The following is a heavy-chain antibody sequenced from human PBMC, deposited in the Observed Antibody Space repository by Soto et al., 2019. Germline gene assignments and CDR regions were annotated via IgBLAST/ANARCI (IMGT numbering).Heavy chain of an antibody. Sequence: PGGSLRLSCAASGFTFSSYGMHWVRQAPGKGLEWVAVISYDGSNKYYADSVKGRFTISRDNSKNTLYLQMNSLRAEDTAVYYCAQLERWLQIWGQGTLVTVSS. CDR1: GFTFSSYG. D-gene: IGHD5-12*01. CDR3: AQLERWLQI. J-gene: IGHJ4*02. V-gene: IGHV3-30*18. CDR2: ISYDGSNK.